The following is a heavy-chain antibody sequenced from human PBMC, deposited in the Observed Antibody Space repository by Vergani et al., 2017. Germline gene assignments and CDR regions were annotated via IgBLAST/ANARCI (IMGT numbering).Heavy chain of an antibody. J-gene: IGHJ3*02. V-gene: IGHV4-4*03. CDR2: IYHSGST. Sequence: QVQLQESGPGLVKSPGTLSLTCAVSGGSISSSNWWSWVRQPPGKGLEWIGEIYHSGSTNYNPSLKSRVTISVDRSKNQFSLKLSSMTAADTAVYYCARISDSSGYLNDAFDIWGQGTMVTVSS. CDR1: GGSISSSNW. D-gene: IGHD3-22*01. CDR3: ARISDSSGYLNDAFDI.